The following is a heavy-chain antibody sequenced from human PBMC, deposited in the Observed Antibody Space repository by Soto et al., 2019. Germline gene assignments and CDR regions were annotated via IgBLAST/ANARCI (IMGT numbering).Heavy chain of an antibody. CDR2: IYWDDDK. D-gene: IGHD5-18*01. Sequence: QITLKESGPTLVKPTQTLTLTCNFSGFSRSTSGVGVGWIRQPSGKALESLALIYWDDDKRYSPSLTSRLTITKDTSKNQLVLTMTNMDLLDTATYYCANSSPTALIRAEFDYWGQGTMVTVSS. V-gene: IGHV2-5*02. CDR3: ANSSPTALIRAEFDY. J-gene: IGHJ4*01. CDR1: GFSRSTSGVG.